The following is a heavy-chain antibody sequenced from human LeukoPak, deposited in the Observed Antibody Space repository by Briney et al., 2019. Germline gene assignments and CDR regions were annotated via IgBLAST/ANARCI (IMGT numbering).Heavy chain of an antibody. CDR3: TTHPGYESY. Sequence: GGSLRLSCATSGFTFNLAWMSWVRQAPGKGLEWVGRIKRNTQCATTDYAAAVKGRFTISRDDSKNTLYLQMNSLEIEDTGVYYCTTHPGYESYWGQGTLVTVSS. CDR1: GFTFNLAW. CDR2: IKRNTQCATT. V-gene: IGHV3-15*01. J-gene: IGHJ4*02. D-gene: IGHD2-15*01.